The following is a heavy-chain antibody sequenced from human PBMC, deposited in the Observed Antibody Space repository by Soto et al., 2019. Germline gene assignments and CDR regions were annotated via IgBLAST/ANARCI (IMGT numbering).Heavy chain of an antibody. J-gene: IGHJ4*02. CDR3: ATDRVATIQGDD. CDR2: ISAYNGNT. V-gene: IGHV1-18*04. Sequence: QVKLVQSGPEVRKPGASVKVSCKASGYTFNHYAISWVRQAPGQGLEWMGWISAYNGNTNYAQKFEGRVTMTTDSATSTAYLEVRSLRSDDTAVYYCATDRVATIQGDDWGQGTLVTVSS. CDR1: GYTFNHYA. D-gene: IGHD5-12*01.